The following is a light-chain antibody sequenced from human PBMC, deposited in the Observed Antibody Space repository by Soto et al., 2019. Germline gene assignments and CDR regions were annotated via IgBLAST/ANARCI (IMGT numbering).Light chain of an antibody. J-gene: IGKJ1*01. Sequence: ELVLTQHPRTLCLAPGDRATLPCRASQRVRSTHLAWYQQKPGQAPRLLIYGGSSRATGIPDRFSGSGSGTDFTLTISRLEPEDFAVYYCQQYDTSPWTFGHVTKV. V-gene: IGKV3-20*01. CDR2: GGS. CDR1: QRVRSTH. CDR3: QQYDTSPWT.